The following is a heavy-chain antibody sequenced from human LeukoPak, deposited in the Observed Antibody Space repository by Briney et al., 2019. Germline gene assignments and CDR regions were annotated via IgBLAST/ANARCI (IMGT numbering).Heavy chain of an antibody. V-gene: IGHV3-48*03. Sequence: GGSLRLSCAASGFTFSSYEMNWVRQAPGKGREWVSYISSSGSTIYYADCVKGRFTISRHNANNSLYLQMNTLTAEDTAVYYCASYRLPYYYDSSGFYSYYGMDVWGQGTTVTVSS. CDR2: ISSSGSTI. CDR1: GFTFSSYE. D-gene: IGHD3-22*01. J-gene: IGHJ6*02. CDR3: ASYRLPYYYDSSGFYSYYGMDV.